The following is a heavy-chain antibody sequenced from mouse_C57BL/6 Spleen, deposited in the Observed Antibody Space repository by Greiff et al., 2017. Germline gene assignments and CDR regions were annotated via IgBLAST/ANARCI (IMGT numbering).Heavy chain of an antibody. V-gene: IGHV1-72*01. CDR2: IDPNSGGT. J-gene: IGHJ3*01. CDR3: ASQSYYGNYVAWFAY. CDR1: GYTFTSYW. Sequence: QVHVKQPGAELVKPGASVKLSCKASGYTFTSYWMHWVKQRPGRGLEWIGRIDPNSGGTKYNEKFKSKATLTVDKPSSTAYMQLSSLTSEDSAVYYCASQSYYGNYVAWFAYWGQGTLVTVSA. D-gene: IGHD2-10*01.